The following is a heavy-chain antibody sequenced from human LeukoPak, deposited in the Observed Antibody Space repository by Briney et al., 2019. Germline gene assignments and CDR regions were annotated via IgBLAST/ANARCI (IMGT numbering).Heavy chain of an antibody. D-gene: IGHD3-22*01. Sequence: PSETLSLTCTVSGGSISSGGYYWSWIRQHPGKGLEWIGYIYCSGSTYYNPSLKSRVTISVDTSKNQFSLKLSSVTAADTAVYYCARDQSPMIVGTFDIWGQGTMVTVSS. CDR2: IYCSGST. J-gene: IGHJ3*02. CDR3: ARDQSPMIVGTFDI. V-gene: IGHV4-31*03. CDR1: GGSISSGGYY.